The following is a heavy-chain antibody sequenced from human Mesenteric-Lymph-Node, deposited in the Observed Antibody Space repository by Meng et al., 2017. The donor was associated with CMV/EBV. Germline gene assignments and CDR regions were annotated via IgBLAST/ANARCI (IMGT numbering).Heavy chain of an antibody. CDR3: MRDRRVGTNPTDS. J-gene: IGHJ4*02. V-gene: IGHV4-61*01. CDR2: IYYTGDT. Sequence: SETLSLTCTVSGVSVTSRSYYWTWIRQAPGKRLEWIGYIYYTGDTNYNPSLKSRVDISLDTSKNQFSLKLDSVTAADTAMYYCMRDRRVGTNPTDSWGQGTLVTVSS. D-gene: IGHD1-26*01. CDR1: GVSVTSRSYY.